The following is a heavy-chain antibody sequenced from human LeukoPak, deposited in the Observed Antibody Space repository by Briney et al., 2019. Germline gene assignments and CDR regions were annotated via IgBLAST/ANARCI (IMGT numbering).Heavy chain of an antibody. J-gene: IGHJ4*02. D-gene: IGHD3-3*01. Sequence: GGSLRLSCAASGFTFTNAWMSWVRQAPGKGLEWVGRIKSKIDGGTTEYAASVKGRLTISRDDSKNTLYLQMNSLKTEDTAVYYCTTDYDFWSGLHDYWGQGTLVTVSS. CDR2: IKSKIDGGTT. CDR1: GFTFTNAW. CDR3: TTDYDFWSGLHDY. V-gene: IGHV3-15*01.